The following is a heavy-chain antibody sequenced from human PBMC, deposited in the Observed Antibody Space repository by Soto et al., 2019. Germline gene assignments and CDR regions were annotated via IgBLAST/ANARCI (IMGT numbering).Heavy chain of an antibody. CDR1: GGSFSGYY. CDR2: INHSGST. CDR3: ARGREYSSSSYYGMDV. D-gene: IGHD6-6*01. J-gene: IGHJ6*02. Sequence: PSETLSLTCAVYGGSFSGYYWSWIRQPPGKGLEWIGEINHSGSTNYNPSLKSRVTISVDTSKNQFSLKLSSVTAADTAVYYCARGREYSSSSYYGMDVWGQVTTVTVSS. V-gene: IGHV4-34*01.